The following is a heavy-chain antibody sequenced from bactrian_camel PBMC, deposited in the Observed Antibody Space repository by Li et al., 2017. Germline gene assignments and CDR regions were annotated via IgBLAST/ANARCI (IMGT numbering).Heavy chain of an antibody. V-gene: IGHV3S26*01. CDR3: AARPINTRDCVAGGPAEFGY. CDR1: GVTYSRYC. Sequence: HVQLVESGGASVRAGGSLRLSCAASGVTYSRYCMAWFRQPPGKSREGVAAIDTRGSVTIADSVKGRFSIPKDNAGSTLYLQMNDLRPEDTATYFCAARPINTRDCVAGGPAEFGYWGQGTQVTVS. J-gene: IGHJ6*01. D-gene: IGHD1*01. CDR2: IDTRGSV.